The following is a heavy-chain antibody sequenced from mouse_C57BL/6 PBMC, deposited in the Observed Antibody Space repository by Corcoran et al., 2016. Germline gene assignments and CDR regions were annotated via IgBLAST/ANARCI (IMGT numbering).Heavy chain of an antibody. D-gene: IGHD2-3*01. Sequence: QVQLVETGGGLVRPGNSLKLSCVTSGYTFSNYRMNRLRQPPGKRLEWIAVITVKSDNYGANNAETVKGRLAISRDDSKSSVYLEMNRLIEEYTATYFCSPLDGPFAYWVQGTLVTVSA. V-gene: IGHV13-2*01. CDR2: ITVKSDNYGA. J-gene: IGHJ3*01. CDR1: GYTFSNYR. CDR3: SPLDGPFAY.